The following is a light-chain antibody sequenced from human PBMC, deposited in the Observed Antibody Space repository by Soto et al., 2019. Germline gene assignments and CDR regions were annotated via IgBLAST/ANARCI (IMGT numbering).Light chain of an antibody. V-gene: IGKV1-9*01. Sequence: IQLTQSPSSLSASVGDRVTITCRASQDIAIYLAWYQQKPGEAPKLLIYAASTLYGGVPSRFSGSGSGTDFALTITSLQPDDFATYYCQQYDSVLGTFGPGTKVDIK. CDR3: QQYDSVLGT. CDR2: AAS. J-gene: IGKJ1*01. CDR1: QDIAIY.